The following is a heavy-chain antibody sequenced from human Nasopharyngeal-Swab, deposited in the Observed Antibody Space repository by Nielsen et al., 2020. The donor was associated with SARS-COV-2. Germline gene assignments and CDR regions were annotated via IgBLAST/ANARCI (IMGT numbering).Heavy chain of an antibody. Sequence: VRQAPGKGLEWVALISFDGSNKWYADSVKGRLTISRDKSRNTLYLQMNNLRVEDTAIYYCAREGPYSGTNVFDIWGQGTMVTVSS. J-gene: IGHJ3*02. V-gene: IGHV3-30-3*01. CDR3: AREGPYSGTNVFDI. CDR2: ISFDGSNK. D-gene: IGHD5-12*01.